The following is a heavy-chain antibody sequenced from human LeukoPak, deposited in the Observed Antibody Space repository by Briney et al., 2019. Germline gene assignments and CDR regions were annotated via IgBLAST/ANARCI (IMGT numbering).Heavy chain of an antibody. Sequence: SETLSLTCAVYGGSFSGYYWSWSRQPPGKGLEWIGEINHSGSTNYNPSLKSRVIISVDTSKNQFSLRLSSVTAADTAVYYCARLKLGAYFDLWGRGTLVTVSS. CDR2: INHSGST. D-gene: IGHD3-16*01. CDR3: ARLKLGAYFDL. CDR1: GGSFSGYY. J-gene: IGHJ2*01. V-gene: IGHV4-34*01.